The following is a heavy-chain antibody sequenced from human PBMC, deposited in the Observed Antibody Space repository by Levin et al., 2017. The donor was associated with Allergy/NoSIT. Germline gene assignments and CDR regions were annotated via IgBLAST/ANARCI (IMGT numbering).Heavy chain of an antibody. D-gene: IGHD2-2*01. CDR1: GGTFSSYA. CDR3: ARAGLRVVVPEDPAAKGGFDY. Sequence: RASVKVSCKASGGTFSSYAISWVRQAPGQGLEWMGGIIPIFGTANYAQKFQGRVTITADESTSTAYMELSSLRSEDTAVYYCARAGLRVVVPEDPAAKGGFDYWGQGTLVTVSS. CDR2: IIPIFGTA. V-gene: IGHV1-69*13. J-gene: IGHJ4*02.